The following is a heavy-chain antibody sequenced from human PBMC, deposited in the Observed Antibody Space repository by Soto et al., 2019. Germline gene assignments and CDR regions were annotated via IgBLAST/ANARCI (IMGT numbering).Heavy chain of an antibody. CDR3: VRGGGGGLFDP. CDR2: ISPGSRYP. J-gene: IGHJ5*02. V-gene: IGHV3-11*06. D-gene: IGHD2-15*01. CDR1: GFTFGGSY. Sequence: GGSLRLSCAGSGFTFGGSYMSWIRQAPGKGLEWLSYISPGSRYPAYADSVKGRFTISRDNAKRSLYLQMMSLTAEDTAIYYCVRGGGGGLFDPWGQGTMVTVSS.